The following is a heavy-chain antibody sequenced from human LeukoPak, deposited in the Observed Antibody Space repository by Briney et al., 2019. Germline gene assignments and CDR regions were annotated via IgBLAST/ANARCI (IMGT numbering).Heavy chain of an antibody. CDR2: IYYSGSN. J-gene: IGHJ4*02. Sequence: SETLSLTCTVSGGSISSSSYYWAWIRQPPGKGLEWIGTIYYSGSNYYNPSLKSRVTISVDTSKNQFSLKLSSVTAADTAVYYCARRYYDSSGVDYWGQGTLVTVSS. CDR1: GGSISSSSYY. D-gene: IGHD3-22*01. CDR3: ARRYYDSSGVDY. V-gene: IGHV4-39*01.